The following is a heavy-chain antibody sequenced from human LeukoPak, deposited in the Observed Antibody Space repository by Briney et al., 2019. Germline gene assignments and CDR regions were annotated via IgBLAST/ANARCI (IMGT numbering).Heavy chain of an antibody. J-gene: IGHJ6*03. V-gene: IGHV4-38-2*02. CDR2: ISQRQIT. CDR1: SHSITNNYF. CDR3: VSHETPYYYIDV. Sequence: SETLSLTCTVSSHSITNNYFGWIRQSPGKGLEWIGSISQRQITYYSPSLRSRVTVSRETSNKQFSLRLTSVTAGDTAIYYCVSHETPYYYIDVWGKGTPVTVSS.